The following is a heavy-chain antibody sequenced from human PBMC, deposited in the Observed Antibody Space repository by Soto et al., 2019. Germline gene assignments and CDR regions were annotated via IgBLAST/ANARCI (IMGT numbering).Heavy chain of an antibody. V-gene: IGHV1-69*01. CDR1: GGTFSSYA. J-gene: IGHJ4*02. CDR3: ARGKDTATGVPFDY. D-gene: IGHD5-18*01. Sequence: QVQLVQSGAEVKKPGSSVKVSCKASGGTFSSYAISWVRQAPGQGLEWMGGIIPIFGTATYAQKFQGRVTITADDATSTAYMELSSLRSEDTAVYYCARGKDTATGVPFDYWGKGTLVTVAS. CDR2: IIPIFGTA.